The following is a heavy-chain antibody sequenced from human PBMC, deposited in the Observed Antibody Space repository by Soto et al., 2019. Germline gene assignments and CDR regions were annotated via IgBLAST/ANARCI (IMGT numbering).Heavy chain of an antibody. J-gene: IGHJ5*02. CDR2: ISSSSSYI. V-gene: IGHV3-21*01. D-gene: IGHD1-26*01. CDR3: DDQYGAALLFDP. Sequence: PGGSLRLSCAASGFTFSSYSMNWVRQAPGKGLEWVSSISSSSSYIYYADSVKGRFTISRDDAKNSLYLQMNSLRAEDTAVYYCDDQYGAALLFDPWGQGTLVTVSS. CDR1: GFTFSSYS.